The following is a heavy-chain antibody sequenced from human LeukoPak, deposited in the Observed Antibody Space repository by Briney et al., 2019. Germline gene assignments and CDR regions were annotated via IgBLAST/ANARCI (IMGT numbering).Heavy chain of an antibody. V-gene: IGHV4-59*11. J-gene: IGHJ3*02. CDR1: GYSITSHY. Sequence: SETLSLTCVVSGYSITSHYWSWIRQSPGKGLEWIGNIFAGGTTNYNPSLKSRVSISMDTSKNQFSLKMTSVTAADTAIYFCARGLWFEEQDGLGIWGPGTVVTVAS. D-gene: IGHD3-10*01. CDR3: ARGLWFEEQDGLGI. CDR2: IFAGGTT.